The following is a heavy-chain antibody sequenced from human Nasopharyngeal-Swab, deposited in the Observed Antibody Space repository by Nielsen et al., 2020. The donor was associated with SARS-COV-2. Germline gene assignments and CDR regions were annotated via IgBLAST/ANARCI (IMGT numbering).Heavy chain of an antibody. J-gene: IGHJ4*02. CDR3: ARDQSRGEFLAFDY. V-gene: IGHV3-30*03. CDR2: ISYDGSNK. CDR1: GLTFTPYA. D-gene: IGHD3-10*01. Sequence: GGSLRLSCAASGLTFTPYAMHWVRRAPGKGLEWVALISYDGSNKYYGNSVKGRFTVTRDNSKNTLYLQMNSLRPEDTAVYYFARDQSRGEFLAFDYWGQGTLVTVSS.